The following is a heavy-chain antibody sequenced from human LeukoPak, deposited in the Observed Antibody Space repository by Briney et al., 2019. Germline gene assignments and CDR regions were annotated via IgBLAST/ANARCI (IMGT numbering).Heavy chain of an antibody. V-gene: IGHV3-30*18. CDR1: GFTFSSYG. CDR2: ISYDGSNK. J-gene: IGHJ4*02. Sequence: PGRSLRLSCAASGFTFSSYGMHWVRHAPGKGLEWVAVISYDGSNKYYADSVKGRFTISRDNSKNTLYLQMNSLRAGDTAVYYCAKDSPGSGYYRHFDYWGQGTLVTVSS. CDR3: AKDSPGSGYYRHFDY. D-gene: IGHD3-22*01.